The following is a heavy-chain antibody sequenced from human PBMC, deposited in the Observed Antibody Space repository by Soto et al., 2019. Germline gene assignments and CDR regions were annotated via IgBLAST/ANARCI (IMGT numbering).Heavy chain of an antibody. CDR2: INPSGGST. CDR3: AAGIPAAIPNYYYYYGMDV. V-gene: IGHV1-46*01. CDR1: GYTFTSYY. J-gene: IGHJ6*02. D-gene: IGHD2-2*01. Sequence: GASVKVSCKASGYTFTSYYMHWVRQAPGQGLEWMGIINPSGGSTSYAQKFQGRVTMTRDTSTSTVYMELSSLRSEDTAVYYCAAGIPAAIPNYYYYYGMDVWGQGTTVTVSS.